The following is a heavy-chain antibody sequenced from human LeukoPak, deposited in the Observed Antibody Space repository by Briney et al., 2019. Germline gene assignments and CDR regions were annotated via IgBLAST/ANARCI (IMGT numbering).Heavy chain of an antibody. CDR2: INPNSGGT. D-gene: IGHD2-15*01. Sequence: GASVKVSCKASGYTFTGYYMHLVRQAPGQGLEWMGRINPNSGGTNYAQKFQGRVTMTRDTSISTAYMELSRLRSDDTAVYYCARALGYCSGGSCYSYYYYYMDVWGKGTTVTVSS. CDR3: ARALGYCSGGSCYSYYYYYMDV. CDR1: GYTFTGYY. V-gene: IGHV1-2*06. J-gene: IGHJ6*03.